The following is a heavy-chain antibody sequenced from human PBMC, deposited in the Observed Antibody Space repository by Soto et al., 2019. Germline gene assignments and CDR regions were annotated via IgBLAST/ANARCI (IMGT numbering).Heavy chain of an antibody. J-gene: IGHJ4*02. CDR2: IGPESGAT. D-gene: IGHD5-12*01. Sequence: ASVKVSCKASGYTFTSYVISWVRQAPGQGLEWMGEIGPESGATRYAQKFQGRVTMTRDMSITTVYMELNNLSPDDTAVYYCGRGRSGQIVVFYWGQGTPVTVSS. CDR3: GRGRSGQIVVFY. V-gene: IGHV1-2*02. CDR1: GYTFTSYV.